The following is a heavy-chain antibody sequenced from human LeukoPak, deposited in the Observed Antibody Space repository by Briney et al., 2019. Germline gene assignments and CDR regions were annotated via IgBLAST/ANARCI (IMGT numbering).Heavy chain of an antibody. CDR2: IYPNSGGS. J-gene: IGHJ4*02. CDR1: GYTFTGYC. CDR3: ARAVATIADFDY. Sequence: GASVKVSCKASGYTFTGYCMHWVRQAPGQGLEWMGRIYPNSGGSNYAQKFQGRVTMNRDTSIRTAYMGRSRLRSDDTAVYYCARAVATIADFDYWGQGTLVTVSS. V-gene: IGHV1-2*06. D-gene: IGHD5-12*01.